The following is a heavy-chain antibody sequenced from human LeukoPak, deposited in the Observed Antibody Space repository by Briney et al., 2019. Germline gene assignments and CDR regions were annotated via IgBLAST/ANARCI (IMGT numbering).Heavy chain of an antibody. Sequence: ASVKVSCKASGYTFTSYDINWVRQATGQGLEWMGWMNPNSGNTGYAQKFQGRVTMTRNTSISTAYMELSSLRSEDTAVYYCARGVGTNYYFDYWGQGTLVTVSP. D-gene: IGHD1-1*01. CDR2: MNPNSGNT. CDR3: ARGVGTNYYFDY. J-gene: IGHJ4*02. V-gene: IGHV1-8*01. CDR1: GYTFTSYD.